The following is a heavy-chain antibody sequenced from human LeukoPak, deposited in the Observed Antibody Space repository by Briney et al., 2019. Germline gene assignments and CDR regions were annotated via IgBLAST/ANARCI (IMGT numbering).Heavy chain of an antibody. CDR2: VYTSGST. D-gene: IGHD1-26*01. V-gene: IGHV4-4*07. J-gene: IGHJ4*02. Sequence: SETLPLTCTVSGVSISSYSWIWIRQPAGEGLEYIGRVYTSGSTLTNPSLRSRVTIFADKSTNQVSLTLISVTAADTAVYYCTRVASGDYSSSDYWGQGSLVTVSS. CDR3: TRVASGDYSSSDY. CDR1: GVSISSYS.